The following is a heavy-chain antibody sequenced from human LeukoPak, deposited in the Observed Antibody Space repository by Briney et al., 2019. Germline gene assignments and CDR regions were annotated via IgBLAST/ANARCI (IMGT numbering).Heavy chain of an antibody. D-gene: IGHD2-15*01. CDR1: GITLSNYG. CDR2: LSGSGGST. V-gene: IGHV3-23*01. Sequence: GGSLRLSCAVSGITLSNYGMSWVRQAPGKGLEWVAGLSGSGGSTYYADSVKGRFTISRDNSKNTLYLQMNSLRAEDTAVYYCAKRARYCSGGSCLSVWFDPWGQGTLVTVSS. CDR3: AKRARYCSGGSCLSVWFDP. J-gene: IGHJ5*02.